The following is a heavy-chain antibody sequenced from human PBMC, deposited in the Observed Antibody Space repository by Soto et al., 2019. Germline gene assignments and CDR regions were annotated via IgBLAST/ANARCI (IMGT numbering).Heavy chain of an antibody. D-gene: IGHD5-18*01. V-gene: IGHV3-23*01. CDR1: GFTFSSYA. Sequence: GGSLRLSCAASGFTFSSYAMTWVRQAPGKGLEWVSAISGSGGDTYYADSVKGRFTISRDNSKNRLSLQMNSLRAEDTAVYFCATGPAPGYSYATEGSWGQGTLVTVSS. CDR3: ATGPAPGYSYATEGS. CDR2: ISGSGGDT. J-gene: IGHJ5*02.